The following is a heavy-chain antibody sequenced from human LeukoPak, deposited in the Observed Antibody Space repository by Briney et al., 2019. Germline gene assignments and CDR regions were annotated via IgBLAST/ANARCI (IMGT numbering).Heavy chain of an antibody. CDR3: ARDDSSGYYFDY. CDR1: GFTFSSYA. D-gene: IGHD3-22*01. CDR2: VSETGDGT. V-gene: IGHV3-23*01. J-gene: IGHJ4*02. Sequence: PGGSLRLSCAASGFTFSSYAMSWVSQAPGKGLEWVSTVSETGDGTYYADSVKGRFTISRDNSKNTLYLQMNSLRAEDTAVYYCARDDSSGYYFDYWGQGTLVTVSS.